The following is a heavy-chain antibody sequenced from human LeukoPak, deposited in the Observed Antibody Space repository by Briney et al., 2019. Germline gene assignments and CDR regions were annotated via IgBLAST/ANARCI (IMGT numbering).Heavy chain of an antibody. CDR2: ISSDSNVM. J-gene: IGHJ4*02. Sequence: GGSLRLSCVASGFTFSSYSMNWVRQAPGKGLEWVSYISSDSNVMYYADSVKGRFTISRDNAKNSLSLQMNSLRAGDTAVYYCARYYYDSGGYKLLDYWGQGTLVTVSS. CDR1: GFTFSSYS. V-gene: IGHV3-48*04. D-gene: IGHD3-22*01. CDR3: ARYYYDSGGYKLLDY.